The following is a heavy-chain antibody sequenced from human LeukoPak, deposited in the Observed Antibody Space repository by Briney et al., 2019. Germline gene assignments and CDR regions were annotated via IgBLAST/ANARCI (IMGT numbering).Heavy chain of an antibody. V-gene: IGHV4-59*01. CDR1: GASISSYY. J-gene: IGHJ4*02. D-gene: IGHD6-6*01. CDR2: IYYSGST. Sequence: SETLSLICTVSGASISSYYWSWIRQPPGKGLEWIGDIYYSGSTNYNPSLKSRVTISVDTSKNQFSLKLSSVTAADTAVYYCARGGSSSGRIDYWSQGTLVTVSS. CDR3: ARGGSSSGRIDY.